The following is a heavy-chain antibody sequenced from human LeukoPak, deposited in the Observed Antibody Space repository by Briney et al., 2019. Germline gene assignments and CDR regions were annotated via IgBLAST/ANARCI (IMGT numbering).Heavy chain of an antibody. CDR2: IGTAGDT. D-gene: IGHD6-6*01. CDR3: ARGDSIAAFDY. Sequence: GGSLRLSCAASGFTFSSYDMHWVRQATGKGLEWVSAIGTAGDTYYPGSVKGRFTISRENAKNSLYLQMNSLRAGDTAVYYCARGDSIAAFDYWGQGTLVIVSS. J-gene: IGHJ4*02. CDR1: GFTFSSYD. V-gene: IGHV3-13*04.